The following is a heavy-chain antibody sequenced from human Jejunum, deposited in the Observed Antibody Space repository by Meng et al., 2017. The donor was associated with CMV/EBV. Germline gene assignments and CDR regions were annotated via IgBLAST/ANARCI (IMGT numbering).Heavy chain of an antibody. CDR3: GGAVAGQGIGMGGIDY. V-gene: IGHV1-18*01. Sequence: QLVQSGAEVQKPGASVKVSCKAPAYTFSSYGITWVRQAPGQGLEWMGWISVNTGYTEYAQKVEDRISMTTDTSTNTVYMELRSLRSDDTAVYYCGGAVAGQGIGMGGIDYWGQGTLVTVSS. D-gene: IGHD6-19*01. J-gene: IGHJ4*02. CDR1: AYTFSSYG. CDR2: ISVNTGYT.